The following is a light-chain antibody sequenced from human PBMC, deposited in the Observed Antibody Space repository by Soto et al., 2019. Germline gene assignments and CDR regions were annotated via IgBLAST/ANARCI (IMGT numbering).Light chain of an antibody. CDR3: TSYTSSSSLYV. CDR1: SGDVGGYNY. Sequence: QSVLTQPASVSGSPGQSITISCTGTSGDVGGYNYVSWYQQHPGKAPKLLIYEVSNRPSGVSNRFSGSKSGNTASLTISGLQAEDEADYYCTSYTSSSSLYVFGTGTTVT. V-gene: IGLV2-14*01. J-gene: IGLJ1*01. CDR2: EVS.